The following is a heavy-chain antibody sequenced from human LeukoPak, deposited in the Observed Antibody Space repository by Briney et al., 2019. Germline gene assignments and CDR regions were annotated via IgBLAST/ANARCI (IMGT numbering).Heavy chain of an antibody. CDR2: INPEGSEK. CDR3: ARDLAYSRLDY. Sequence: PGGSLRLSCAGSGFTFSSSWMDWVRQAPGKGLEWVASINPEGSEKYSADSVKGRFTISRDNAKNSLYLQMDSLRVEDTAFYYCARDLAYSRLDYWGQGMLVTVSS. CDR1: GFTFSSSW. J-gene: IGHJ4*02. V-gene: IGHV3-7*01. D-gene: IGHD5-18*01.